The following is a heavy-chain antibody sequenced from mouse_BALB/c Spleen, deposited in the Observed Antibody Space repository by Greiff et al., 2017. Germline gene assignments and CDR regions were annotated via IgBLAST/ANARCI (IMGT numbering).Heavy chain of an antibody. V-gene: IGHV3-6*02. Sequence: DVQLQESGPGLVKPSQSLSLTCSVTGYSITSGYYWNWIRQFPGNKLEWMGYISYDGSNNYNPSLKNRISITRDTSKNQFFLKLNSVTTEDTATYYCAKGDYRYDYAMDYWGQGTSVTVSS. CDR1: GYSITSGYY. CDR3: AKGDYRYDYAMDY. D-gene: IGHD2-14*01. CDR2: ISYDGSN. J-gene: IGHJ4*01.